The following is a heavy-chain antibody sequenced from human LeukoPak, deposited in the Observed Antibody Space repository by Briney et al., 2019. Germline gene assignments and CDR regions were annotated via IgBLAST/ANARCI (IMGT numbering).Heavy chain of an antibody. V-gene: IGHV4-34*01. J-gene: IGHJ4*02. D-gene: IGHD3-22*01. CDR1: GGSFSGYY. CDR2: INHSGST. CDR3: ARGVGDYYDSSGYLSLDY. Sequence: SETLSLTCAVYGGSFSGYYWSWIRQPPGKGLEWIGEINHSGSTNYNPSLKSRVTISVDTSKNQFSLKLSSVTAADTAVYYCARGVGDYYDSSGYLSLDYWGQGTLVTVSS.